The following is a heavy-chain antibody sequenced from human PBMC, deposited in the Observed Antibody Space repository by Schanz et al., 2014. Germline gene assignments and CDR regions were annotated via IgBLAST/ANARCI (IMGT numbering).Heavy chain of an antibody. CDR3: ARAQGVIRLYYGVDV. D-gene: IGHD3-10*01. CDR1: GFNFSNYD. J-gene: IGHJ6*02. CDR2: IYYNGTNK. V-gene: IGHV3-30*03. Sequence: QVQLVESGGGVVQPGRSLRLSCAASGFNFSNYDIHWVRQAPGKGLEWVALIYYNGTNKYYADSVKGRFTISRDNSQNTLYLQMNTLRTEDTAVYYCARAQGVIRLYYGVDVWGQGTTXTVSS.